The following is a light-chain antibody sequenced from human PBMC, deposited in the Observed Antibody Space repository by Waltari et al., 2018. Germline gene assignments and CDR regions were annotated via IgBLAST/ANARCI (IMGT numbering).Light chain of an antibody. J-gene: IGKJ4*01. Sequence: DIQLTQSPSTLPASVGDRVTITCRASQIVSNWLAWYQQKPGKAPKLLIYRASILESGVPSRFSGSGSGTEFTLTISSLQPEDFATYFCQHYNSYPLTFGGGTKVDI. CDR2: RAS. V-gene: IGKV1-5*03. CDR1: QIVSNW. CDR3: QHYNSYPLT.